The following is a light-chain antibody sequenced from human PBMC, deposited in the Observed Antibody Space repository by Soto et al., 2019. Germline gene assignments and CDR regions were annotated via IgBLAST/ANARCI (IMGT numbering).Light chain of an antibody. CDR1: QSVSSY. V-gene: IGKV3-11*01. CDR2: DAS. J-gene: IGKJ4*01. CDR3: QQRSNWSLLT. Sequence: IVRTLSPPTLSLSPEERATLSCRASQSVSSYLAWYQQKPGQAPRLLLYDASNRATGIPARFSGSGSGTDFTLTISSLVHEDFAVDYCQQRSNWSLLTFGRGTKVDIK.